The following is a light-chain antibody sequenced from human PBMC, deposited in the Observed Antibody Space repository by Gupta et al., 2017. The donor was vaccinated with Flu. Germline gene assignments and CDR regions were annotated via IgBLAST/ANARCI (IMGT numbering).Light chain of an antibody. CDR2: KDS. Sequence: GDALPKQYADWYQQKPGQAPVLVIYKDSERPSGIPERFSGSSSGTTVTLTISGVQAEDEADYYCQSADSSGTYVVFGGGTKLTVL. V-gene: IGLV3-25*03. CDR1: ALPKQY. CDR3: QSADSSGTYVV. J-gene: IGLJ2*01.